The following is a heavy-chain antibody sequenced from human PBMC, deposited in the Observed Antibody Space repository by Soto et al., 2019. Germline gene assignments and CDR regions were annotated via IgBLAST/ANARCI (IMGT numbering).Heavy chain of an antibody. J-gene: IGHJ6*02. Sequence: GGSLRLSCAASGFTFSSYWMSWVRQAPGKGLEWVANIKQDGRAKYYVDSVKGRSTTSRDNAKNSLYLQMNSLRAEDTAVYYCARDGYYDSSGFYGMDVWGQGTTVTVSS. CDR1: GFTFSSYW. D-gene: IGHD3-22*01. V-gene: IGHV3-7*05. CDR3: ARDGYYDSSGFYGMDV. CDR2: IKQDGRAK.